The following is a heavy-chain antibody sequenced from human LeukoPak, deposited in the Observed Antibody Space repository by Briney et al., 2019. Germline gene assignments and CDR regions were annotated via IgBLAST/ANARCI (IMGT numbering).Heavy chain of an antibody. V-gene: IGHV4-59*01. CDR2: IYHSEST. Sequence: KPSETLSLTCTVSGGSISSYYWSWIRQPPGKGLEWVGYIYHSESTNYNPSLKSRVTISVDASKIQFSLKLSSGTAADTAVYYCARTGKVGATDYWGQGTLVTVSS. CDR3: ARTGKVGATDY. CDR1: GGSISSYY. D-gene: IGHD1-26*01. J-gene: IGHJ4*02.